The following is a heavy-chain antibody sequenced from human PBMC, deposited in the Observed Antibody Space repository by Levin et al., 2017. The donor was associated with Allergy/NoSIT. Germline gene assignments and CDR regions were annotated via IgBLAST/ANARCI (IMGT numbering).Heavy chain of an antibody. J-gene: IGHJ4*02. CDR3: ARTLYSSSSGHLDY. V-gene: IGHV4-4*02. D-gene: IGHD6-6*01. CDR1: GGSISSSNW. Sequence: RSQTLSLTCGVSGGSISSSNWWSWVRQPPGKGLEWIGEVHHSGTSNYNPSLKSRVTISVDKSKNHFSLNLNSVTAADTAVYFCARTLYSSSSGHLDYWGQGMLVTVSP. CDR2: VHHSGTS.